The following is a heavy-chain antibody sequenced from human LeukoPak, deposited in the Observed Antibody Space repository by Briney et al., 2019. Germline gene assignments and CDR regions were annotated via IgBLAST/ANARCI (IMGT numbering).Heavy chain of an antibody. Sequence: PSETLSLTCTVSGGSISSSSYYWGWIRQPPGKGLEWIGSIYYSGSTFYNPSLKSRVTISLDTSKNQFSLRLSSVTAADTAVYYCASVVPAAKFDYWGQGTLVTVSS. J-gene: IGHJ4*02. CDR1: GGSISSSSYY. CDR3: ASVVPAAKFDY. CDR2: IYYSGST. D-gene: IGHD2-2*01. V-gene: IGHV4-39*01.